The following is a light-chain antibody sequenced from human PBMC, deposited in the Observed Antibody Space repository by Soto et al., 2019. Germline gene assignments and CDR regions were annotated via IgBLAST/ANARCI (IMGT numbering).Light chain of an antibody. CDR3: SSHTSSSTLV. Sequence: QSALTLPASVSGSPGQSITISCTGTSSDVGGYNYVCWYQQHPGKAPKLMIYDVSNRPSGVSNRFSGCKSGNTASLTISGLEAEDEADYYFSSHTSSSTLVFGGGTKVTVL. CDR1: SSDVGGYNY. CDR2: DVS. V-gene: IGLV2-14*01. J-gene: IGLJ2*01.